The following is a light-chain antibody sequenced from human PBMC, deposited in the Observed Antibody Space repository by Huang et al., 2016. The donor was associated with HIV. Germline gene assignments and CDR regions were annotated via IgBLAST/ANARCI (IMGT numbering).Light chain of an antibody. CDR1: QSVFSTSTNKDY. V-gene: IGKV4-1*01. CDR3: QQYYASPQT. CDR2: WSS. Sequence: DIVMAQSPVSLAVSLGERANLTCRSSQSVFSTSTNKDYLEWFQQKPGQPPKLLLFWSSTREVGVPDRFSGSGSGTHVTLTIANLEADDAAIYYCQQYYASPQTFGQGTRV. J-gene: IGKJ1*01.